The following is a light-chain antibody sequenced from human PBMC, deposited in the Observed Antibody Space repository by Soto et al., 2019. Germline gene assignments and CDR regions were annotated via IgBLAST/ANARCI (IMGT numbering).Light chain of an antibody. CDR2: AAS. Sequence: EIVMTQSPATVSVSPGERATLSCRASQSVSRNLAWYQQKPGQAPRLLIYAASTTATGIPARFSGSGSGTEFTLTISTLQSEDFAIYYCQHYNNWPPWTFGQGTKVDIK. J-gene: IGKJ1*01. V-gene: IGKV3-15*01. CDR3: QHYNNWPPWT. CDR1: QSVSRN.